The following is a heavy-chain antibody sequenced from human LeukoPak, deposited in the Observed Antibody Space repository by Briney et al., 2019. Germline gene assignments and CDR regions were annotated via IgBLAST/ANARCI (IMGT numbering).Heavy chain of an antibody. CDR1: GGTFTSYA. D-gene: IGHD3-9*01. Sequence: SSVKVSCKASGGTFTSYAISWVRQAPGQGLEWMGGIIPIFGTANYAQKFQGRVTITADESTSTAYMELSGLRSEDTAVYYCARDGSHYDILTGYYRPDAFDIWGQGTMVTVSS. CDR2: IIPIFGTA. J-gene: IGHJ3*02. V-gene: IGHV1-69*01. CDR3: ARDGSHYDILTGYYRPDAFDI.